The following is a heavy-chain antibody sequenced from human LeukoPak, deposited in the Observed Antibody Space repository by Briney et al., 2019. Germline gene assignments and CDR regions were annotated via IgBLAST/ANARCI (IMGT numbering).Heavy chain of an antibody. Sequence: PSETLSLTCTVSGYSISSGYYWGWIRQPPGKGLEWIGSIYHSGSTYYNPSLKSRVTISVDTSKNQFSLRLSSVTAADTAVYYCARDRYSYGSPDYWGQGTLVTVSS. V-gene: IGHV4-38-2*02. CDR1: GYSISSGYY. D-gene: IGHD5-18*01. CDR2: IYHSGST. CDR3: ARDRYSYGSPDY. J-gene: IGHJ4*02.